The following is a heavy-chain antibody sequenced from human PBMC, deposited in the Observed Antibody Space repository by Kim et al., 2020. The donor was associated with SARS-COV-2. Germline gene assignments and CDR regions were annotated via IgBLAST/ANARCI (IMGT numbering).Heavy chain of an antibody. CDR2: IIPILGTA. J-gene: IGHJ6*02. CDR3: ARDLPRGSSLDYYYYNGLDV. V-gene: IGHV1-69*13. CDR1: GGTFRTYA. Sequence: SVKVSCKASGGTFRTYAITWVRQAPGQGLEWMGGIIPILGTANYAQKLQGRVTITADESTSTSYMELGSLRSEDTAVYYCARDLPRGSSLDYYYYNGLDVWGQGTTVTVSS. D-gene: IGHD6-13*01.